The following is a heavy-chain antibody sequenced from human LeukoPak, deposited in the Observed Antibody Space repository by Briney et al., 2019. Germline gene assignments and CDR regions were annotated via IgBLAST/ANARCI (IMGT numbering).Heavy chain of an antibody. CDR2: IYSGGTT. Sequence: GGSLRLSCAVSGFTVSGNYMSWVRQAPGKGLEWVSLIYSGGTTYYADSVKGRFTISRDNSKNTLYLQMNSLRAEDTAVYYCAREDLTTYAFDIWGQGTMVTVSS. V-gene: IGHV3-53*01. D-gene: IGHD3-9*01. J-gene: IGHJ3*02. CDR3: AREDLTTYAFDI. CDR1: GFTVSGNY.